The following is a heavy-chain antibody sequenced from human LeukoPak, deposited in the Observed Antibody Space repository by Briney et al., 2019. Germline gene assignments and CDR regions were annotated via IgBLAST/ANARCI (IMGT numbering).Heavy chain of an antibody. CDR3: ARAPEPETAMADRDYYMDV. J-gene: IGHJ6*03. Sequence: SETLSLTCTVSGGSISSGSYYWSWIRQPAEKGLEWIGRIYTSGSTNYNPSLKSRVTISVDTSKNQFSLKLSSVTAADTAVYYCARAPEPETAMADRDYYMDVWGKGTTVTVSS. V-gene: IGHV4-61*02. D-gene: IGHD5-18*01. CDR2: IYTSGST. CDR1: GGSISSGSYY.